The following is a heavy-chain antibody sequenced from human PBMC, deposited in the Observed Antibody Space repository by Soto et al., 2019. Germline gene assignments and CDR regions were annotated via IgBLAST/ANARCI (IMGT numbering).Heavy chain of an antibody. D-gene: IGHD3-3*01. J-gene: IGHJ4*02. CDR1: GYTLTELS. Sequence: ASVKVSCKVSGYTLTELSMHWVRRAPGKGLEWMGGFDPEDGETIYAQKFQGRVTMTEDTSTDTAYMELSSLRSEDTAVYYCATRPRYDFWSGYEYYFDYWGQGTLVTV. V-gene: IGHV1-24*01. CDR3: ATRPRYDFWSGYEYYFDY. CDR2: FDPEDGET.